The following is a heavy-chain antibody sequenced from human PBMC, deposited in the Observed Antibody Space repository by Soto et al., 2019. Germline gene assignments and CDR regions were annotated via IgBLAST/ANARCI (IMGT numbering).Heavy chain of an antibody. J-gene: IGHJ4*02. V-gene: IGHV3-30*03. Sequence: GWSLRLSCASSVFTFINYGMHWVRQAPGKGLEWVAVISYDGSNKYYADSVKGRFTISRDNSKNTLYLQMNSLRAEDTAVYYCVYYDSSGYREWGQGTLVTVSS. CDR3: VYYDSSGYRE. CDR2: ISYDGSNK. CDR1: VFTFINYG. D-gene: IGHD3-22*01.